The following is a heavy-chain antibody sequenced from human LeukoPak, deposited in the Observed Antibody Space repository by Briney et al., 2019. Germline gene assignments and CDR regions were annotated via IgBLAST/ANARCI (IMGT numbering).Heavy chain of an antibody. D-gene: IGHD3-9*01. V-gene: IGHV3-21*01. Sequence: GGSLRLSCAASGFTFSSYSMNWVRQAPGKGLEWVSSISSSSSYIYYADSVKGRFTISRDNAKNSLYLQMNSLRAEDTAVYYCTTRLRYFDWLSQGRAFDIWGQGTMVTVSS. CDR3: TTRLRYFDWLSQGRAFDI. CDR2: ISSSSSYI. J-gene: IGHJ3*02. CDR1: GFTFSSYS.